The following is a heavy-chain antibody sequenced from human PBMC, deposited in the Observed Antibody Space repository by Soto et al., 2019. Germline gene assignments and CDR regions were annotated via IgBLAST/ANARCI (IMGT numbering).Heavy chain of an antibody. CDR2: IIPILGIA. CDR1: GGTFSSYT. Sequence: QVQLVQSGAEVKKPGSSVKVSCKASGGTFSSYTISWVRQAPGQGLEWMGRIIPILGIANYAQKFQGSLTITADKSTSTAYMDLSSLRSEDTAVYYCARATSIVVVPAAPPDYWGQGTLVTVSS. J-gene: IGHJ4*02. CDR3: ARATSIVVVPAAPPDY. V-gene: IGHV1-69*02. D-gene: IGHD2-2*01.